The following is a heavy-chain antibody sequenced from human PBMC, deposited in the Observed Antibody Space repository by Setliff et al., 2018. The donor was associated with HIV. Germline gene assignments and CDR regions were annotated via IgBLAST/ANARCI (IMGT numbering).Heavy chain of an antibody. Sequence: ASVKVSCKASGYTFTSYGVTWVRQAPGQGLEWMGWISGYNDNTNYAQKYQGRVTLTTDTSTNTAYMELSRLRSDDTAVYYCARDRYYYDSSGYYCWGQGTLVTVSS. D-gene: IGHD3-22*01. CDR1: GYTFTSYG. CDR2: ISGYNDNT. CDR3: ARDRYYYDSSGYYC. J-gene: IGHJ4*02. V-gene: IGHV1-18*01.